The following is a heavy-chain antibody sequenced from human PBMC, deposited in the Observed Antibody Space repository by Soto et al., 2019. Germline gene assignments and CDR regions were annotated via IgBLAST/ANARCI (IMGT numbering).Heavy chain of an antibody. CDR2: IYYSGNN. V-gene: IGHV4-59*13. D-gene: IGHD6-6*01. CDR1: GGSISSYY. Sequence: SETLSLTCTVSGGSISSYYWSWIRQPPGRAGEGMGYIYYSGNNNYHPSLKSRVTITVDTSKNQFSLKLSSVTAADTAVYYCARAVYYSSSSYYYGMDVWGQGTTVTVSS. CDR3: ARAVYYSSSSYYYGMDV. J-gene: IGHJ6*02.